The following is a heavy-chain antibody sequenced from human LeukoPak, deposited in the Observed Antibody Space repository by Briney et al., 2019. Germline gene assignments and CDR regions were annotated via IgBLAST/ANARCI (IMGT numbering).Heavy chain of an antibody. D-gene: IGHD3-22*01. V-gene: IGHV1-2*02. CDR1: GYTFTGYY. Sequence: ASVKVSCKASGYTFTGYYMHWVRQAPGQGLEWMGWINPNSGGTNYAQKFQGRVTMTRDMSTGTVYMELSSLRSEDTAVYYCARATMIVVAPATDDAFDIWGQGTMVTVSS. J-gene: IGHJ3*02. CDR3: ARATMIVVAPATDDAFDI. CDR2: INPNSGGT.